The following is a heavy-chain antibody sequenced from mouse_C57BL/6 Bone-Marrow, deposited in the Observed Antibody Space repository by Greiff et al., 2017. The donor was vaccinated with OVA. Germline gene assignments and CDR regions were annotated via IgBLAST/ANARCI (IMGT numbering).Heavy chain of an antibody. Sequence: EVQLQQSGAELVKPGASVKLSCTASGFNITDYYMHWVKQRTEQGLEWIGRIDPEDGETKYAPKFQGKATITADTSSNTAYLQLSSLTSEDTAVYCAGSHYYGGDSWFDYWGQGTLVTVSA. D-gene: IGHD1-1*02. V-gene: IGHV14-2*01. CDR2: IDPEDGET. CDR1: GFNITDYY. J-gene: IGHJ3*01. CDR3: GSHYYGGDSWFDY.